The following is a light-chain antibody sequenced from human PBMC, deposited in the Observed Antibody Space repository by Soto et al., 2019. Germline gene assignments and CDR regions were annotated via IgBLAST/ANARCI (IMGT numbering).Light chain of an antibody. J-gene: IGKJ4*01. CDR1: QGISSY. V-gene: IGKV1-8*01. CDR2: AAS. CDR3: QQYYSYPVA. Sequence: AIRMTQSPSSFSASTGDRVTITCRASQGISSYLAWYQQKPGKAPKLLIYAASTLQSGVPSRFSGSGSGTDFTLTISCLQSEDFATYYCQQYYSYPVAFSGGTKVEIK.